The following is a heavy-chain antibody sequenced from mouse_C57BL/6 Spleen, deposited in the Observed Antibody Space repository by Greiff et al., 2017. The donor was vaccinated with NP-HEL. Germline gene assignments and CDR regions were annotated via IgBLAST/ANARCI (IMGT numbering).Heavy chain of an antibody. CDR3: AIKAYYYAMDY. CDR2: ILPGSGST. CDR1: GYTFTGYW. Sequence: VQLQQSGAELMKPGASVKLSCKATGYTFTGYWIEWVKQRPGHGLEWIGEILPGSGSTNYNEKFKSKATLTVDKSSSTAYMQLSSLTSEDSAVYYCAIKAYYYAMDYWGQGTSVTVSS. V-gene: IGHV1-9*01. J-gene: IGHJ4*01. D-gene: IGHD1-3*01.